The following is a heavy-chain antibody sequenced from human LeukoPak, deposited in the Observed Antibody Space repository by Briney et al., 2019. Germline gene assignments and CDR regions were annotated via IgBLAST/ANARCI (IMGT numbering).Heavy chain of an antibody. J-gene: IGHJ4*02. CDR1: GYSFTSYW. Sequence: GESLKISCKGSGYSFTSYWIGWVRQMPGKGLEWMGIIYPGDSDTRYSPSFQGQVTISADKSISTAYLQWSSLKASDTAVYYCARDPYGSGSYYRGGYYFDYWGQGTLVTVSS. CDR2: IYPGDSDT. V-gene: IGHV5-51*01. D-gene: IGHD3-10*01. CDR3: ARDPYGSGSYYRGGYYFDY.